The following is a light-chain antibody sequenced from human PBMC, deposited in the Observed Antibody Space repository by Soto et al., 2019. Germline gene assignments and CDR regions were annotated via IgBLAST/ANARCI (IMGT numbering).Light chain of an antibody. CDR3: CSYAGTFYV. J-gene: IGLJ1*01. CDR1: SSNIGNNA. CDR2: DVS. Sequence: QSVLTQPPSVSEAPRQRVTISCSGSSSNIGNNAVNWYQQLPGKAPKLMIYDVSERPSGVPDRFSGSKSGNTASLTISGLQAEDEADYYCCSYAGTFYVFGTGTKVTVL. V-gene: IGLV1-36*01.